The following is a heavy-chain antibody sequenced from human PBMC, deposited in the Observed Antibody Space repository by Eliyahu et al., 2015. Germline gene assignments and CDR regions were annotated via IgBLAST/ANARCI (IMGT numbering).Heavy chain of an antibody. CDR3: ARAGGSYSRWFDP. J-gene: IGHJ5*02. CDR2: IYTSGST. CDR1: GGXTSSYX. Sequence: QVQLQESGPGLVKPSETLSLTCTXSGGXTSSYXXWSWIRQPAGKGLEWIGRIYTSGSTNYNPSLXSRVTMSVDTSKNQFSLKLSSVTAADTAVYYCARAGGSYSRWFDPWGQGTLVTVSS. V-gene: IGHV4-4*07. D-gene: IGHD1-26*01.